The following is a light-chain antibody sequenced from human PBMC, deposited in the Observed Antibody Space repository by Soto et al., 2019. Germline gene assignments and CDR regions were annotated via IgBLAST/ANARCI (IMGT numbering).Light chain of an antibody. CDR2: AAS. V-gene: IGKV3-15*01. Sequence: EIVMTQSPATLSVSPGERATLSCRASQSVSSNLAWYQQKPGQAPRLLIYAASTRATGIPARFSGSGSGSDFTLTISSLQSEDFAVYYCQQYNKWPLTFGPGTKVDI. CDR1: QSVSSN. J-gene: IGKJ3*01. CDR3: QQYNKWPLT.